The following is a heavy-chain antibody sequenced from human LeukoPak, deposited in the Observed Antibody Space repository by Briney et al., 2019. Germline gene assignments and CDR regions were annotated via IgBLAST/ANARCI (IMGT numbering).Heavy chain of an antibody. CDR1: GGSISSSNW. V-gene: IGHV4-4*02. D-gene: IGHD3-22*01. J-gene: IGHJ5*02. Sequence: SETLSLTCAVSGGSISSSNWWSWVRQPPGKGLEWIGEIYHSGSTNYNPSLKSRVTISVDKSKNQFSLKLSSVTAADTAVYYCASSLITLGWFDPWGQGTLVTVSS. CDR3: ASSLITLGWFDP. CDR2: IYHSGST.